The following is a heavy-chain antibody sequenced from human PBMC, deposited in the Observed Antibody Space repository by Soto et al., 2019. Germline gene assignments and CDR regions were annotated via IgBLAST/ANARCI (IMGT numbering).Heavy chain of an antibody. CDR2: MNPNSGNT. CDR1: GYTFTSYD. V-gene: IGHV1-8*01. Sequence: QVPLVQSGAEVKKPGASVKVSCKASGYTFTSYDINWVRQATGQGLEWMGWMNPNSGNTGYAQKFQGRVTMTRNTSTSTAYMELSSLRSEDTAVYYCARGPYCSGGSCYAFDYWGQGTLVTVSS. CDR3: ARGPYCSGGSCYAFDY. J-gene: IGHJ4*02. D-gene: IGHD2-15*01.